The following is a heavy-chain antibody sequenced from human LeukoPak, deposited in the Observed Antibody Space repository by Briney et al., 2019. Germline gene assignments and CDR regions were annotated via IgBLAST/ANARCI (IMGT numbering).Heavy chain of an antibody. CDR3: AELGITMIGGV. D-gene: IGHD3-10*02. Sequence: GGTLRLSCAASGFTFSTYGMGWVRQAPGKGLEWVSSIRHDAGANTWYADSVKGRFTISRDNSRNTVYLQMNSLRAEDTAVYYCAELGITMIGGVWGKGTTVTISS. CDR1: GFTFSTYG. CDR2: IRHDAGANT. J-gene: IGHJ6*04. V-gene: IGHV3-23*01.